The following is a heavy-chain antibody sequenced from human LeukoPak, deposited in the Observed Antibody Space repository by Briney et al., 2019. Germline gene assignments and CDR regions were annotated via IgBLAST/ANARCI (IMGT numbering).Heavy chain of an antibody. J-gene: IGHJ4*02. CDR2: IYYSGST. Sequence: KTSETLSLTCTVSGGSISSYYWSWIRQPPGKGLEWIGYIYYSGSTNYNPSLKSRVTISVDTSKNQFSLKLSSVTAADTAVYYCARSQYSSWGSYRPLFDYWGQGTLVTVSS. CDR3: ARSQYSSWGSYRPLFDY. CDR1: GGSISSYY. V-gene: IGHV4-59*01. D-gene: IGHD3-16*02.